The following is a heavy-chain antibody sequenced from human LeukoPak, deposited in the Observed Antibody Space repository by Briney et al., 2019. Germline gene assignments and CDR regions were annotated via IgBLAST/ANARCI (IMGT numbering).Heavy chain of an antibody. V-gene: IGHV3-30*04. CDR1: GFTVSSYA. CDR3: ASGRGAAGITIFGVVIEFDY. CDR2: ISSDGSNK. D-gene: IGHD3-3*01. J-gene: IGHJ4*02. Sequence: SLSLSCAASGFTVSSYAMHWVRQAPGLGLEWVAIISSDGSNKYYADSVKGRFTISRANSKNTLYLQMISLRAAATDVCYCASGRGAAGITIFGVVIEFDYWGQGTLVTVSS.